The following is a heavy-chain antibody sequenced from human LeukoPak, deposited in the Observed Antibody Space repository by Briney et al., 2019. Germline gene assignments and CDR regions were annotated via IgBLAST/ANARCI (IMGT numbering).Heavy chain of an antibody. Sequence: GGSLRLSCAASGFTFASYAMTWVRQAPGKGLEWFSAISGSGGSTYYADSVKGRFTIPRDNYKNTLYLKMNSLRAEDTAVYYCARDSGIYDSSGYYGLSYYGMDVWGQGTTVTVSS. J-gene: IGHJ6*02. CDR1: GFTFASYA. CDR2: ISGSGGST. D-gene: IGHD3-22*01. V-gene: IGHV3-23*01. CDR3: ARDSGIYDSSGYYGLSYYGMDV.